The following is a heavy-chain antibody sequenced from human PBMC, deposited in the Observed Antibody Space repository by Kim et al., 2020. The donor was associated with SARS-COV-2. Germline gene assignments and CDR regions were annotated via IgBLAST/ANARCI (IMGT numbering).Heavy chain of an antibody. V-gene: IGHV3-30*02. J-gene: IGHJ4*02. D-gene: IGHD3-22*01. Sequence: KGRFTISRDNSKNTLYLQMNSLRAEDTAVYYCAKDLYYYDSSGYYPFDYWGQGTLVTVSS. CDR3: AKDLYYYDSSGYYPFDY.